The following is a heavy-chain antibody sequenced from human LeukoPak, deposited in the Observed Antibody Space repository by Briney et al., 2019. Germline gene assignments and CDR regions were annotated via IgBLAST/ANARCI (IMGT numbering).Heavy chain of an antibody. Sequence: ASVKVSCKVSGYTLTELSMHWVRQAPGQGLEWMGGFDPEDGETIYAQKFQGRVTMTEDTSTDTAYMELSSLRSEDTAMYYCATVSTSCLSCYYYGMDVWGQGTTVTVSS. CDR2: FDPEDGET. CDR3: ATVSTSCLSCYYYGMDV. D-gene: IGHD2-2*01. V-gene: IGHV1-24*01. CDR1: GYTLTELS. J-gene: IGHJ6*02.